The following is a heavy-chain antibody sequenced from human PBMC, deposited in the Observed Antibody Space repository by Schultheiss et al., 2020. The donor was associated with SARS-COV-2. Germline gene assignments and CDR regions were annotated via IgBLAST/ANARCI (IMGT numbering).Heavy chain of an antibody. D-gene: IGHD6-19*01. V-gene: IGHV5-10-1*01. J-gene: IGHJ4*02. CDR1: GYSFTNYW. Sequence: GSLRLSCQGSGYSFTNYWIAWVRQMPGKGLEWMGRIDPSDSYTNYSPSFQGHVTISADKSISTAYLQWSSLKASDTAMYYCARHANSGWSLVPDYWGQGTLVTVSS. CDR3: ARHANSGWSLVPDY. CDR2: IDPSDSYT.